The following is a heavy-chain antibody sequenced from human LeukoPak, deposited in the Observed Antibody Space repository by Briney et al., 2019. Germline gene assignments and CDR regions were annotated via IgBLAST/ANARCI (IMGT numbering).Heavy chain of an antibody. Sequence: PGGSLRLSCAASGFTFSIYTVAWVRQAPGKGLEWVSTISDSGGSTYYADSVKGRFTISRDNSKNTLYLQMNSLRAEDTAVYYCAKGTLYYGSGSYPRYWGQGTLVTVSS. J-gene: IGHJ4*02. CDR2: ISDSGGST. V-gene: IGHV3-23*01. D-gene: IGHD3-10*01. CDR3: AKGTLYYGSGSYPRY. CDR1: GFTFSIYT.